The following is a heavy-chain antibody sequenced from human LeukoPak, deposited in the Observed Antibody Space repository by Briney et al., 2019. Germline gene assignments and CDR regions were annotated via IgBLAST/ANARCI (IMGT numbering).Heavy chain of an antibody. J-gene: IGHJ2*01. V-gene: IGHV3-23*01. D-gene: IGHD7-27*01. CDR3: TKDLLSNWVHWYFDV. Sequence: GGSLRLSCATTGFAFSNSGMSWVRQAPGKGLEWVASVLEAGSATFYADSATGRFTISRDNSKKTLYLQMNSLRAEDTATYYCTKDLLSNWVHWYFDVWGRGTPVAVSS. CDR1: GFAFSNSG. CDR2: VLEAGSAT.